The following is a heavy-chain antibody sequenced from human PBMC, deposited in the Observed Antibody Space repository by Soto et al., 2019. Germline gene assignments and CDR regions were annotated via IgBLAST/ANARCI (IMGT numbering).Heavy chain of an antibody. D-gene: IGHD6-13*01. Sequence: QVQLVQSGAEVKKPGASVKVSCKASGYTFTSYGISWVRQAPGQGLEWMGWISAHNGNTKYAQKVQGRVTMTTDTSPSTAYMELRSLRADDTAVYYCARDLAAGMIDYWGQGTLVTVSS. CDR1: GYTFTSYG. CDR3: ARDLAAGMIDY. J-gene: IGHJ4*02. V-gene: IGHV1-18*01. CDR2: ISAHNGNT.